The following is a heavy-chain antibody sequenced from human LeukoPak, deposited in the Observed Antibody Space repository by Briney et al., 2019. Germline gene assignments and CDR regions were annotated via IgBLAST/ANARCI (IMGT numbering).Heavy chain of an antibody. D-gene: IGHD1-1*01. CDR3: AKAGGATGMDWFDP. Sequence: SVKVSCKASGGTFSFYAISWVRQAPGQGLEWMGGIIPMFGTPNYAQKFQDRVTITADESTRTAYMELSSLKSEDTAVYYCAKAGGATGMDWFDPWGQGTLVTVSS. CDR1: GGTFSFYA. V-gene: IGHV1-69*13. J-gene: IGHJ5*02. CDR2: IIPMFGTP.